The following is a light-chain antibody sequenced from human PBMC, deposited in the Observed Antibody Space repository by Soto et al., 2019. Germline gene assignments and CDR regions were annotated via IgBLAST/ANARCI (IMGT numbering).Light chain of an antibody. CDR2: DAS. J-gene: IGKJ4*01. Sequence: EFVLTQSPGTLSLSPGERATLSCRASQTVRNNYLAWYQQKPGQAPRLLIYDASSRATGIPDRFNGGGSGTDFTLTISRLEPEDFAVYYCQQFSSYPLTLGGGTKVDIK. V-gene: IGKV3-20*01. CDR3: QQFSSYPLT. CDR1: QTVRNNY.